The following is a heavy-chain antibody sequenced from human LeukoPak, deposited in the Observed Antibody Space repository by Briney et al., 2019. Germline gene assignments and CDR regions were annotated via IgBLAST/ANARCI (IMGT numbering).Heavy chain of an antibody. CDR1: GFTVSSNY. Sequence: PGGSLRLSCAASGFTVSSNYMSWVRQAPGKGLEWVSVIYSGGSTYYADSVKGRFTISRDNSKNTLYLQMNSLRAEDTAVYYCARDAVAYYYDSSGYHDAFDIWGQGTMVTVSS. V-gene: IGHV3-53*01. J-gene: IGHJ3*02. D-gene: IGHD3-22*01. CDR3: ARDAVAYYYDSSGYHDAFDI. CDR2: IYSGGST.